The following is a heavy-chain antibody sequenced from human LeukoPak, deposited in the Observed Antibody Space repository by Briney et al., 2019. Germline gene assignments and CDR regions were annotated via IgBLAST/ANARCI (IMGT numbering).Heavy chain of an antibody. Sequence: ASVKVSCKASGHTFIGHYMHWVRQAPGQGLEWMGWMSVNSGATNYAQKIQGRVTLTRDTSVITSYMELSRLTSDDTAVYYCVTSTKYSTSWAAFDIWGQGTMVTVS. CDR2: MSVNSGAT. J-gene: IGHJ3*02. CDR1: GHTFIGHY. D-gene: IGHD6-13*01. CDR3: VTSTKYSTSWAAFDI. V-gene: IGHV1-2*02.